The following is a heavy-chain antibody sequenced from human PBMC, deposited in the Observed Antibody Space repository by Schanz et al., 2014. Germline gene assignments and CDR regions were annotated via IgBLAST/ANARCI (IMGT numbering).Heavy chain of an antibody. D-gene: IGHD6-13*01. J-gene: IGHJ6*02. CDR2: NSAYNGNT. Sequence: QVQLVQSGAEVKKPGASVKVSCKASGYTFTSYGISWVRQAPGQGLEWMGCNSAYNGNTNYAQKLQGRVTMTTDTFTSTAYMELRSLRSDDTAVYYCARDNLVSSSWYNYYGMDVWGQGTAVTVSS. CDR1: GYTFTSYG. CDR3: ARDNLVSSSWYNYYGMDV. V-gene: IGHV1-18*01.